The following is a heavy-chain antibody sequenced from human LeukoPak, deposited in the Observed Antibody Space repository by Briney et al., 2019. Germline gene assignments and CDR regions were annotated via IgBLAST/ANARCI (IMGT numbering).Heavy chain of an antibody. CDR3: ARHIVDAYDFWSGYYTPPYYFDY. D-gene: IGHD3-3*01. J-gene: IGHJ4*02. CDR1: GGSIGSSSYY. V-gene: IGHV4-39*01. CDR2: IYYSGST. Sequence: SETLSLTCTVSGGSIGSSSYYWGWIRQPPGKGLEWIGSIYYSGSTYYNPSLKSRVTISVDTSKNQFSLKLSSVTAADTAVYYCARHIVDAYDFWSGYYTPPYYFDYWGQGTLVTVSS.